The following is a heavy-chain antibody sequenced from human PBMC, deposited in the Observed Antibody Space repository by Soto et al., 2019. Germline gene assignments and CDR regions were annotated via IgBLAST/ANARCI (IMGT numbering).Heavy chain of an antibody. CDR1: GFTFSSYC. V-gene: IGHV3-30*18. J-gene: IGHJ5*01. Sequence: PXGSLRLTCAASGFTFSSYCMHWVRQAPGKGLEWVAVISYDGSNKYYADSVKGRFTISRDNSKNTLYLQMNSLRAEDTAVYYCAKDRLVLMVYALGPGFDSWAQGTLVTVSS. CDR2: ISYDGSNK. CDR3: AKDRLVLMVYALGPGFDS. D-gene: IGHD2-8*01.